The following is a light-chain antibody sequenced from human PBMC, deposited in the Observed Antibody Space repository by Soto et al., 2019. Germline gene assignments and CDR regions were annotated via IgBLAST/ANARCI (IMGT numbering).Light chain of an antibody. CDR3: SSFTSSSTLV. CDR1: SSDVGSYNR. Sequence: QSALTQPPSVSGSPGQSVTISCTGTSSDVGSYNRVSWYQQPPGTAPKLVIYEVSNRPSGVPDRFSGSKSGNTASLTISGLQAEDEADYYCSSFTSSSTLVFGGGTQLTVL. J-gene: IGLJ2*01. V-gene: IGLV2-18*02. CDR2: EVS.